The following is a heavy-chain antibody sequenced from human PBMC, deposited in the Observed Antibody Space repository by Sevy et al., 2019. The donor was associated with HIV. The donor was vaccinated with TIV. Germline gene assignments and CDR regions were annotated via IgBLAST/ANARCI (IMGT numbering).Heavy chain of an antibody. CDR1: GFTFSNYD. CDR2: ISHDGNYK. Sequence: GGSLRLSCAASGFTFSNYDMYWVRQAPGKGLEWVAVISHDGNYKNYADSVKVRFTISRDDFKNTLYLQMSSLRPEDTAVYFSARLFSHGGDCYYLAYWGQGALVTVSS. J-gene: IGHJ4*02. D-gene: IGHD2-21*02. CDR3: ARLFSHGGDCYYLAY. V-gene: IGHV3-30-3*01.